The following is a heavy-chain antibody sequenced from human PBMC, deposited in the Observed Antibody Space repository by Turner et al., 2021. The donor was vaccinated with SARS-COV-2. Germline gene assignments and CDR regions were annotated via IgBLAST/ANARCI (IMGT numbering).Heavy chain of an antibody. CDR1: GFTFSSYW. CDR2: INSDGSRI. CDR3: AREYGSGSYYK. Sequence: EVQLVESGGGLVQPGGSLRLSCAASGFTFSSYWMHWVRQAPGKGLVWVSRINSDGSRINYADSVKGRFTISRDNAKNTLYVQMNSLRADDTAVYYCAREYGSGSYYKWGRGTLVTVSS. D-gene: IGHD3-10*01. V-gene: IGHV3-74*01. J-gene: IGHJ4*02.